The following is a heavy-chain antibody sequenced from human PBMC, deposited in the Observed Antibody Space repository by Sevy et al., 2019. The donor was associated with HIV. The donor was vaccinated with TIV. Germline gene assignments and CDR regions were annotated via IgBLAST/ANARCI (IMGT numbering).Heavy chain of an antibody. Sequence: GGSLRLSCTTSGFTFGDYAMNWVRQAPGKGLEWVAFLKSKADGGTVDHAASVKGRFTISRDESKSIAYLQMNDLTTEDTGVYYCTGWKGLQSIFDYWGQGALVTVSS. CDR2: LKSKADGGTV. V-gene: IGHV3-49*04. J-gene: IGHJ4*02. CDR3: TGWKGLQSIFDY. D-gene: IGHD1-1*01. CDR1: GFTFGDYA.